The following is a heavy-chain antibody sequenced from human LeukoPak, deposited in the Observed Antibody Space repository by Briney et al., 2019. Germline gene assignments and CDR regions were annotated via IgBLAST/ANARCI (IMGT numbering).Heavy chain of an antibody. D-gene: IGHD3-16*01. V-gene: IGHV3-21*01. CDR2: ISSSSSYI. CDR1: GFTFSSYS. J-gene: IGHJ4*02. CDR3: ARARGGYSLDY. Sequence: GGSRRLSCAASGFTFSSYSMNWVRQAPGTGLEWVSSISSSSSYIYYADSVKGRFTISRDNAKNSLYLQMNSLRAEDTAVYYCARARGGYSLDYWGQGTLVTVSS.